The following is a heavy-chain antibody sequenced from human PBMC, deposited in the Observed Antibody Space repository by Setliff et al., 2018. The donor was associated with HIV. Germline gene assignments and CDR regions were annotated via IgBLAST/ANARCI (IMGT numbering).Heavy chain of an antibody. Sequence: VKVSCKASVYTFTNYAMHWVRQAPGQRLEWMGWINAGNGDTKYSQKFQGRVTFTWDTSASTAYMELSSLRSEDTALYYCARDSGDDYSDYYYYGMDVWGQGTTVTVSS. V-gene: IGHV1-3*01. CDR3: ARDSGDDYSDYYYYGMDV. D-gene: IGHD4-4*01. J-gene: IGHJ6*02. CDR2: INAGNGDT. CDR1: VYTFTNYA.